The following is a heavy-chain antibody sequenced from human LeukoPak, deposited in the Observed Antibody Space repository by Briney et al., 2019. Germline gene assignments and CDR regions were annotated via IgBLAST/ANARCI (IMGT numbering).Heavy chain of an antibody. Sequence: SETLSLTCTVSGGPISSYYWSWIRQPPGKGLEWIGYIYYSGSTNYNPSLKSRVTISVDTSKNQFSLKLSSVTAADTAVYYCARGGQLALGYYFDYWGQGTLVTVSS. D-gene: IGHD6-13*01. CDR2: IYYSGST. CDR1: GGPISSYY. CDR3: ARGGQLALGYYFDY. V-gene: IGHV4-59*12. J-gene: IGHJ4*02.